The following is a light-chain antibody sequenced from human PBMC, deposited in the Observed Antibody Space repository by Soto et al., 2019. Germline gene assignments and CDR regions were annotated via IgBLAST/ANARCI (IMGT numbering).Light chain of an antibody. CDR2: DAS. J-gene: IGKJ4*01. CDR3: QQRSNWPT. CDR1: QIVGSY. Sequence: EIVLTQSPATLSLSPGERATLSCRASQIVGSYLAWYQQKPGQAPRLLIYDASNRATGIPARFSGSGSGTDFTLTISSLEPEDFAVYYCQQRSNWPTFGGGTKVEIK. V-gene: IGKV3-11*01.